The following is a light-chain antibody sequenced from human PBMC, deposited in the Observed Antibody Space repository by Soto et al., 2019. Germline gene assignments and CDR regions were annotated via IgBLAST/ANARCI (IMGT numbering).Light chain of an antibody. CDR1: HGISSY. CDR3: QQLNKYPST. V-gene: IGKV1-9*01. J-gene: IGKJ4*01. Sequence: IRLTLSPSTLSASVGDRVTITCRASHGISSYLGWYHQKPAKAPKLLIYGASTLQSGVPSRFSGSGSGTDFTLTISSLQPEDFATYYCQQLNKYPSTFGGGTKADNK. CDR2: GAS.